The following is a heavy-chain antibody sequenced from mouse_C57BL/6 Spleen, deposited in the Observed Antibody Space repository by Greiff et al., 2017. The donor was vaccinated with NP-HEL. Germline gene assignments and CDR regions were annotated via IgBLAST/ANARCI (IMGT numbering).Heavy chain of an antibody. CDR1: GFTFSDYG. CDR2: ISSGSSTI. D-gene: IGHD1-1*01. J-gene: IGHJ4*01. Sequence: EVKLVESGGGLVKPGGSLKLSCAASGFTFSDYGMHWVRQAPEKGLEWVAYISSGSSTIYYADTVKGRFTISRDNAKNTLFLQMTSLRSEDTAMYYCARPTVVAKGAMDYWGQGTSVTVSS. CDR3: ARPTVVAKGAMDY. V-gene: IGHV5-17*01.